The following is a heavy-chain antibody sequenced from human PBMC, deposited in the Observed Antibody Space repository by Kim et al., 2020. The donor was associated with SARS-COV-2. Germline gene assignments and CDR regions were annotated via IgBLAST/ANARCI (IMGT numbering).Heavy chain of an antibody. CDR3: AREGCSSTSCYADYYYYYGMDV. Sequence: ASVKVSCKASGYTFTSYYMHWVRQAPGQGLEWMGIINPSGGSTSYAQKFQGRVTMTRDTSTSTVYMELSSLRSEDTAVYYCAREGCSSTSCYADYYYYYGMDVWGQGTTVTVSS. D-gene: IGHD2-2*01. V-gene: IGHV1-46*01. CDR2: INPSGGST. J-gene: IGHJ6*02. CDR1: GYTFTSYY.